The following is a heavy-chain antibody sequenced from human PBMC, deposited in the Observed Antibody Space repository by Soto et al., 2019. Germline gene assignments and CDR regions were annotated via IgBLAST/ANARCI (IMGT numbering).Heavy chain of an antibody. J-gene: IGHJ4*02. V-gene: IGHV4-59*08. CDR1: GGSISSYY. D-gene: IGHD3-9*01. CDR2: IYYSGST. Sequence: SETLSLTCTVSGGSISSYYWSWIRQPPGKGLEWIGYIYYSGSTNYNPSLKSRVTISVDTSKNQFSLKLSSVTAADTAVYYCARHVFDLSGGWDYWGQGTLVTVSS. CDR3: ARHVFDLSGGWDY.